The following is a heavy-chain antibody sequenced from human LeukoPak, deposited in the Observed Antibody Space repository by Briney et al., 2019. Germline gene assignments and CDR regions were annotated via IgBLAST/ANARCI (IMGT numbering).Heavy chain of an antibody. Sequence: GGSLRLSCAASGFTFSSYAMSWVRQAPGKGLEWVSAISGSGGSTYYADSVKGRFTISRDNSKNTLYLQMNSLRAEDTAVYYCAKGSDYYDSSGHFDYWGQGTLVTVSS. CDR1: GFTFSSYA. CDR2: ISGSGGST. V-gene: IGHV3-23*01. D-gene: IGHD3-22*01. CDR3: AKGSDYYDSSGHFDY. J-gene: IGHJ4*02.